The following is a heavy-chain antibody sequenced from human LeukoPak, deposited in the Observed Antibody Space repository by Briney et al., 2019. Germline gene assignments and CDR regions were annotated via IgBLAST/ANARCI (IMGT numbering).Heavy chain of an antibody. CDR3: ARGYEDYGGNSGYFDY. J-gene: IGHJ4*02. D-gene: IGHD4-23*01. CDR2: IYYSGST. V-gene: IGHV4-59*01. Sequence: PSETLSLTCTVSGGSISSYYWSWIRQPPGKGLEWIGYIYYSGSTNYNPSLKSRVTISVDTSKNQFSLKLSSVTAADTAVYYCARGYEDYGGNSGYFDYWGQGTLVTVSS. CDR1: GGSISSYY.